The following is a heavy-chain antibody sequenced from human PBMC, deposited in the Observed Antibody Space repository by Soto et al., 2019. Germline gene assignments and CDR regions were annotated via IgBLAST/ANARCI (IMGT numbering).Heavy chain of an antibody. J-gene: IGHJ4*02. CDR1: GFTFNSYW. V-gene: IGHV3-74*01. Sequence: EVQLVESGGGLVQPGGSLRLSCAASGFTFNSYWMRWVRQAPGKGLVWVARINSDRSSTNYADSVEGRFTISRDNAKNTWYLQTSSLRAEATAVYYCATPLPNYWGRGTLVTVSS. CDR3: ATPLPNY. CDR2: INSDRSST.